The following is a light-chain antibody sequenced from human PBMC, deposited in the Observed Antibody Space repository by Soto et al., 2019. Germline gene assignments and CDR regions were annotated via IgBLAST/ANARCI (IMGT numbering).Light chain of an antibody. CDR2: EVN. J-gene: IGLJ1*01. CDR3: CSSGGSPTYV. V-gene: IGLV2-23*02. Sequence: QSALTQPASVSGSPGQSITISCTGISSDVRSYNYVSWYQHHPGQAPKLMIFEVNKQPSGVSNRFSGSKSGNTASLTISGLKVEDEADYYCCSSGGSPTYVFGTGTKVTVL. CDR1: SSDVRSYNY.